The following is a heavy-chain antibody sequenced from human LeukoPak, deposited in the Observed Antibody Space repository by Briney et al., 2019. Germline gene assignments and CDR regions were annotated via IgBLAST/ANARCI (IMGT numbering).Heavy chain of an antibody. CDR1: GYTFINYA. V-gene: IGHV7-4-1*02. Sequence: GASVKVSCKASGYTFINYAMNWVRQAPGQGLEWMGWINTNTGNPTYAQGFTGRFVFSLDTSVSTAYLQISSLKAEDTAVYYCARDRQQWLAPRDYYGMDVWGQGTTVTVSS. D-gene: IGHD6-19*01. CDR2: INTNTGNP. J-gene: IGHJ6*02. CDR3: ARDRQQWLAPRDYYGMDV.